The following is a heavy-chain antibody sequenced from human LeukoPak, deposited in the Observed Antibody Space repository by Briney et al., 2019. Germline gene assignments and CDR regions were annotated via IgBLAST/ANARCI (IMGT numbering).Heavy chain of an antibody. J-gene: IGHJ4*02. CDR1: GFTFSDYY. D-gene: IGHD3-22*01. Sequence: GGSLRLSCAASGFTFSDYYMSWIRQAPGKGPEWVSYISSSGTTIYYADSVKGRFTISRDNTKNSLYLQMNSLRAEDTAVYYCARVRYYDSSGYYSPYFDYWGQGTLVTVSS. CDR3: ARVRYYDSSGYYSPYFDY. CDR2: ISSSGTTI. V-gene: IGHV3-11*01.